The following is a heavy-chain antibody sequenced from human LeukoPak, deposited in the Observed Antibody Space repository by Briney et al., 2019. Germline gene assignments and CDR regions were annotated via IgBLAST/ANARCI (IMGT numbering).Heavy chain of an antibody. V-gene: IGHV1-69*04. CDR3: ARDPSRLVVENY. D-gene: IGHD2-15*01. CDR2: IIPILGIA. Sequence: SVKVSCKASGGTFSSYAISWVRQAPGQGLEWMGRIIPILGIANYAQKFQGRVTITADRSTSTAYMELSSLRSEDTAVYYCARDPSRLVVENYWGQGTLVTVSS. CDR1: GGTFSSYA. J-gene: IGHJ4*02.